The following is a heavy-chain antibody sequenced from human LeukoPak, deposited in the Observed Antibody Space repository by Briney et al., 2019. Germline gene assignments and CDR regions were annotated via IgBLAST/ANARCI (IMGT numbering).Heavy chain of an antibody. CDR3: ARGVGATISYYHYYIDV. Sequence: ASVKVSCKASGYTFTSYYMHWVRQAPGQGLEWMGLINPTGDSTGYAQKFQGRVTITRNTSISTVYMELSSLRSEDTAVYYCARGVGATISYYHYYIDVWGKGTTVTVSS. J-gene: IGHJ6*03. V-gene: IGHV1-46*01. CDR2: INPTGDST. CDR1: GYTFTSYY. D-gene: IGHD1-26*01.